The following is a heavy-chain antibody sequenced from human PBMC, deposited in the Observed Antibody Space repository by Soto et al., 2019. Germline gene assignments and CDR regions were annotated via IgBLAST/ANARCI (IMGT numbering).Heavy chain of an antibody. D-gene: IGHD6-25*01. CDR1: GFTFSSYA. CDR2: ISGTGGTT. Sequence: EVQLLESGGGLVQPGGSLRLSCAASGFTFSSYAMSWVRQAPGKGLEWVSAISGTGGTTYYADSVKGRFTISRDNSRNTLNLQMNSQRAEDTAIYYCAKFFVETGGSSGWPWSFHFWGQGTLVTVSS. V-gene: IGHV3-23*01. CDR3: AKFFVETGGSSGWPWSFHF. J-gene: IGHJ4*02.